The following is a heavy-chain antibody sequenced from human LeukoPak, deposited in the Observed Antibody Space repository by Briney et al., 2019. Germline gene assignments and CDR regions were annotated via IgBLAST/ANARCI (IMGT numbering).Heavy chain of an antibody. D-gene: IGHD2-15*01. CDR1: GLTFGEDA. CDR3: ARLIAVVVAASSYFDS. Sequence: GGSLRLSCAASGLTFGEDAMSWFRQAPGKGLEWVGFIRTKSNGETAEYAASVKGRFSISRDDSKSIAYLQMNSLKTEDTGVYFCARLIAVVVAASSYFDSWGQGTRVTVSS. J-gene: IGHJ4*02. V-gene: IGHV3-49*03. CDR2: IRTKSNGETA.